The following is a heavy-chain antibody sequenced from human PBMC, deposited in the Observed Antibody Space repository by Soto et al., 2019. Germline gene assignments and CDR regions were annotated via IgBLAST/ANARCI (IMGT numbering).Heavy chain of an antibody. V-gene: IGHV4-30-4*01. J-gene: IGHJ3*02. CDR3: ARDGSYYYDSSGYDAFDI. CDR1: GGSISSGDYY. Sequence: KPSETLSLTCTVSGGSISSGDYYWSWIRQPPGKGLEWIGYIYYSGSTYYNPSLKSRVTISVDTSKNQFSLELSSVTAADTAVYYWARDGSYYYDSSGYDAFDIWGQGTMVTVSS. D-gene: IGHD3-22*01. CDR2: IYYSGST.